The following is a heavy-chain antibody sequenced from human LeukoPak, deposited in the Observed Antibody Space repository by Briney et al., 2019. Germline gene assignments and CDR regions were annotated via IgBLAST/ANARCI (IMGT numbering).Heavy chain of an antibody. CDR1: GYTFTSYL. CDR2: INPRGGNI. Sequence: ASVKVSCKASGYTFTSYLMYWVRQAPGQGLEWMGLINPRGGNIRYAQKFQGRVTMTRDTSTSTVYMELSSLRSEDTAMYYCARDRTHYYESSGYYSRWEYWGQGTLVTVSS. D-gene: IGHD3-22*01. V-gene: IGHV1-46*01. CDR3: ARDRTHYYESSGYYSRWEY. J-gene: IGHJ4*02.